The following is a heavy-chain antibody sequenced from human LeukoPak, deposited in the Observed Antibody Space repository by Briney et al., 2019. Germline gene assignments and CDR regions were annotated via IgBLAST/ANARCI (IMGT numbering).Heavy chain of an antibody. D-gene: IGHD3-10*01. CDR3: AREGTSGGLNWLDP. Sequence: ASETLSLTCTVSGGSISSYYWIWIRQPAGKGLEWIGRIYTSGSTNYNPSLKSRVTMSVDTSKNQFSLRLSSVNAADTAVYFCAREGTSGGLNWLDPWGQGTLVTVSS. J-gene: IGHJ5*02. V-gene: IGHV4-4*07. CDR1: GGSISSYY. CDR2: IYTSGST.